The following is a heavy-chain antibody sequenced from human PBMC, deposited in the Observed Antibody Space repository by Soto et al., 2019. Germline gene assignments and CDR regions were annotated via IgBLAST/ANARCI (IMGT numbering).Heavy chain of an antibody. V-gene: IGHV4-34*01. Sequence: PSETLSLTCAVYGGSFSGYYWSWIRQPPGKGLEWIGEINHSGSTNYNSSLKSRVTISVDTSKSQFSLKVSSVTAADTAVYYCARGRIQYYDRSGYSHWGQGTQVT. CDR3: ARGRIQYYDRSGYSH. D-gene: IGHD3-22*01. CDR1: GGSFSGYY. J-gene: IGHJ4*02. CDR2: INHSGST.